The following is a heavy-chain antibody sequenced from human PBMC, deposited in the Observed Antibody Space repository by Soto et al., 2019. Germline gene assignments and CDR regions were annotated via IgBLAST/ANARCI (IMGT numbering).Heavy chain of an antibody. Sequence: ASVKVSCKASGYTFNIYGINWVRQAPGQGLEWMGWISAFNGKTNYAQNVQGRVTVTTDTSTSTAYMELRSLRSDDTAVYYCARGGSLWFGELDGWFDPWGQGTLVTVSS. V-gene: IGHV1-18*01. D-gene: IGHD3-10*01. CDR1: GYTFNIYG. J-gene: IGHJ5*02. CDR2: ISAFNGKT. CDR3: ARGGSLWFGELDGWFDP.